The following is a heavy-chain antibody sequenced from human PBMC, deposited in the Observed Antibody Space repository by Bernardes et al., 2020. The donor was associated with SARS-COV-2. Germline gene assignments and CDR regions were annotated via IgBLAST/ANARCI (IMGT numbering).Heavy chain of an antibody. CDR2: SSSSGGTI. D-gene: IGHD3-10*01. CDR1: GFTFSDYY. CDR3: ASTRRLSTEYNYGSHFDY. Sequence: SLRLSCAASGFTFSDYYMSWIRQAPGKGLEWVSYSSSSGGTISYAGSVKGRFTISRDNAKNSLYLQMNSLRAEDTAVYYCASTRRLSTEYNYGSHFDYWGQGTLVTVSS. J-gene: IGHJ4*02. V-gene: IGHV3-11*01.